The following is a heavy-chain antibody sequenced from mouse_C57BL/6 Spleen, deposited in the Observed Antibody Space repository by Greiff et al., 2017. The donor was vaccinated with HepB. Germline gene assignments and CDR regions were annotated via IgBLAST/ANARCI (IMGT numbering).Heavy chain of an antibody. Sequence: VQLQQSGAELVRPGASVKLSCTASGFNIKDDYMHWVKQRPEQGLEWIGWIDPENGDTEYASKFQGKATITADTSSNTAYLQLSSLTSEDTAVYYCTTNYYGSSSLYAMDYWGQGTSVTVSS. J-gene: IGHJ4*01. CDR2: IDPENGDT. V-gene: IGHV14-4*01. CDR3: TTNYYGSSSLYAMDY. CDR1: GFNIKDDY. D-gene: IGHD1-1*01.